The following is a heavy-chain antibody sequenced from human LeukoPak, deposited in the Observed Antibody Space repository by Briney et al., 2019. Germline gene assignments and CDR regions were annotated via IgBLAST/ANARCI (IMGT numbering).Heavy chain of an antibody. J-gene: IGHJ4*02. CDR3: ATLRFLEWLLTDDY. Sequence: GGSLRLSCEASGFSMSVYWMSWVRQAPGKGREWVSYISSSSSTIYYADSVKGRFTISGDNAKNSLYLQMNSLRAEDTAVYYCATLRFLEWLLTDDYWGQGTLVTVSA. V-gene: IGHV3-48*04. D-gene: IGHD3-3*01. CDR2: ISSSSSTI. CDR1: GFSMSVYW.